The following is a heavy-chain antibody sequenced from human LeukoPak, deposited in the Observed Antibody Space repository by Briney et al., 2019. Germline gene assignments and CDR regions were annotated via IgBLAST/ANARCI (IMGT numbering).Heavy chain of an antibody. D-gene: IGHD3-22*01. Sequence: PGSSLRLSCAASGFTFSSYGMHWVRQAPGKGLEWVAVIWYDGSNKYYADSVKGRFTISRDNSKNTLYLQMNSLRAEDTAVYYCARDKYSSGTHFDYWGQGTLVTVSS. CDR2: IWYDGSNK. CDR1: GFTFSSYG. CDR3: ARDKYSSGTHFDY. V-gene: IGHV3-33*01. J-gene: IGHJ4*02.